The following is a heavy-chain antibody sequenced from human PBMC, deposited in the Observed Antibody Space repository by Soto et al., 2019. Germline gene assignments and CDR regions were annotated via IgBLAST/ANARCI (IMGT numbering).Heavy chain of an antibody. Sequence: ASVKVSCKASGYTFTSYDINWVRQATGQGLEWMGWMNPNSGNTGYAQKFQGRVTMTRNTSISTAYMELSSLRSEDTAVYYCARAHVTIFGVVIMPHYYYYYGKDVWGQGTTVTVSS. CDR2: MNPNSGNT. D-gene: IGHD3-3*01. CDR3: ARAHVTIFGVVIMPHYYYYYGKDV. V-gene: IGHV1-8*01. CDR1: GYTFTSYD. J-gene: IGHJ6*02.